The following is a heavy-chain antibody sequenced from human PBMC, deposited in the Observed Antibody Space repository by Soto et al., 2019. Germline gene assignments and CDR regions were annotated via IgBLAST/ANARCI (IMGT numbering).Heavy chain of an antibody. CDR3: ARGRYCLSGRCFPNWFDS. V-gene: IGHV4-30-4*01. CDR1: GDSISSVDYF. D-gene: IGHD1-26*01. J-gene: IGHJ5*01. CDR2: IYKSTTT. Sequence: SETLSLTCSVSGDSISSVDYFWAWIRQPPXQALEYIGYIYKSTTTYYNPSFESRVAISLDTSKSQFSLNVTSVTAADTAVYFCARGRYCLSGRCFPNWFDSWGQGTLVTVSS.